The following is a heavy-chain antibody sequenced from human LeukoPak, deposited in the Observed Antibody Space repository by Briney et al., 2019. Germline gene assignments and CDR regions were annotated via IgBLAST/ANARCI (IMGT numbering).Heavy chain of an antibody. CDR1: GYTFTGYH. CDR3: ARVAVGATYNWFDP. D-gene: IGHD1-26*01. V-gene: IGHV1-2*02. Sequence: ASVKVSCKASGYTFTGYHMHWVRQAPGQGLEWMGWINPNSGGTNYAQKFQGRVTMTRDTSISTAYMELSRLRSDDTAVYYCARVAVGATYNWFDPWGQGTLVTVSS. J-gene: IGHJ5*02. CDR2: INPNSGGT.